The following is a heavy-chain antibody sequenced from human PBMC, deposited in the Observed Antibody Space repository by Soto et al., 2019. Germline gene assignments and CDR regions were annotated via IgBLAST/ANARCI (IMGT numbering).Heavy chain of an antibody. D-gene: IGHD6-13*01. V-gene: IGHV3-23*01. CDR1: GFTFSSYA. CDR3: AKVQWIARQQLAHYFDY. Sequence: PGGSLRLSCAASGFTFSSYAMSWVRQAPGKGLEWVSAISGSGGSTYYADSVKGRSTISRDNSKNTLYLQMNSLRAEDTAVYYCAKVQWIARQQLAHYFDYWGQGTLVTVSS. CDR2: ISGSGGST. J-gene: IGHJ4*02.